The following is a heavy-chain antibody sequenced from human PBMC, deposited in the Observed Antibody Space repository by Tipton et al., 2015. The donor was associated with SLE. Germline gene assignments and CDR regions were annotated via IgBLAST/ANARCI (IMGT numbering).Heavy chain of an antibody. V-gene: IGHV4-61*08. CDR3: ARAMINWFDP. J-gene: IGHJ5*02. CDR1: GGSISTSDFS. Sequence: TLSLTCSVSGGSISTSDFSWAWIRQPPGKGLEWIGYIYYSGTTNYNPSLNSRAAISVDTSKNQVFLKLNSVTAADTAAYYCARAMINWFDPWGQGIHVTVSS. D-gene: IGHD3-22*01. CDR2: IYYSGTT.